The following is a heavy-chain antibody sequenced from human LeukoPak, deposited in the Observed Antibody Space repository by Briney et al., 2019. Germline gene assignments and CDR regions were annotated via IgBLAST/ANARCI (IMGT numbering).Heavy chain of an antibody. D-gene: IGHD3-10*01. CDR3: ARALLWFGNYMDV. V-gene: IGHV3-7*01. CDR1: GFTITTYA. CDR2: IKQDGSEK. J-gene: IGHJ6*03. Sequence: SGGSLTLSCLASGFTITTYAMGWVRQAPGRGLEWVANIKQDGSEKYYVDSVKGRFTISRDNAKNSLYLQMNSLRAEDTAVYYCARALLWFGNYMDVWGKGTTVTISS.